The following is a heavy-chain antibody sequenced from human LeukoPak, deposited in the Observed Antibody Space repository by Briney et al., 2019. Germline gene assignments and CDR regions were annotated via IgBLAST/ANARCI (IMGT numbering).Heavy chain of an antibody. V-gene: IGHV1-8*02. CDR1: GYTFTSYD. D-gene: IGHD3-22*01. CDR2: MNPNSGNT. J-gene: IGHJ4*02. CDR3: ARARTYYYDSSDY. Sequence: ASVKVSCKASGYTFTSYDINWVRQANGQGLECMGWMNPNSGNTGYAQKFQGRVAMTRNTSISTAYMELSSLRSEDTAVYYCARARTYYYDSSDYWGQGTLVTVSS.